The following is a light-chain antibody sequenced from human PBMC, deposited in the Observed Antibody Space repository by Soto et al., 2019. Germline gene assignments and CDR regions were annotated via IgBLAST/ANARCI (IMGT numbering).Light chain of an antibody. CDR2: DSS. V-gene: IGKV3-11*01. J-gene: IGKJ4*01. CDR3: QQRSSWPLT. Sequence: ENVLTQSPGTLSLSPGERATLSCRASQSVGTYLAWYQQKRGQAPRLLIYDSSNRATGIPARFSGSGSGTDFSLTISSLEPEDFAVYYCQQRSSWPLTFGGGTKVDIK. CDR1: QSVGTY.